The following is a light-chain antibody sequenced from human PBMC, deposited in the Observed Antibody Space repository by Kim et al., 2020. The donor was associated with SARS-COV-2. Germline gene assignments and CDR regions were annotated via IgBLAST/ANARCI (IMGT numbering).Light chain of an antibody. CDR2: DAS. Sequence: DIQMTQSPSSLSASVGDRVTITCQASQDITNYLNWYQQTPGKAPKLLIYDASNLETGVPSRFSGSGSGTDFNFTISSLQPEDIATYYCQQYDTLPPFAFGGGTKVEIK. V-gene: IGKV1-33*01. CDR1: QDITNY. CDR3: QQYDTLPPFA. J-gene: IGKJ4*01.